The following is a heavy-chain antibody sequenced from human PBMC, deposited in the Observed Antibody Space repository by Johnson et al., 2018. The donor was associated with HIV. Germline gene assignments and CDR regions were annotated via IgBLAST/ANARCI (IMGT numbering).Heavy chain of an antibody. CDR3: ARDRGYWDAFDI. V-gene: IGHV3-11*04. CDR1: SFTFSDYY. D-gene: IGHD3-22*01. CDR2: ISSSGGTI. Sequence: QVQLVESGGGLVKPGGSLRLSCAASSFTFSDYYMSWIRQTPGKGLEWVSYISSSGGTIYYEDSVKGRFSISRDNAKNSLYLQMNSPRAEDTAVYYCARDRGYWDAFDIWGQGTMVTVSS. J-gene: IGHJ3*02.